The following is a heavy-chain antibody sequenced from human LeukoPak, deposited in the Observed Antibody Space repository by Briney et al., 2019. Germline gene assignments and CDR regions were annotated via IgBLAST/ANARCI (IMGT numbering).Heavy chain of an antibody. Sequence: SETLSLTCTVSGGSISSYYWSWIRQPPGKGLEWIGYIYYSGSTNYNLSLKSRVTISVDTSKNQFSLKLSSVTAADTAVYYCARHPSVRGPSHFQNWGQGTLVTVSS. CDR2: IYYSGST. CDR1: GGSISSYY. J-gene: IGHJ1*01. V-gene: IGHV4-59*01. D-gene: IGHD3-10*01. CDR3: ARHPSVRGPSHFQN.